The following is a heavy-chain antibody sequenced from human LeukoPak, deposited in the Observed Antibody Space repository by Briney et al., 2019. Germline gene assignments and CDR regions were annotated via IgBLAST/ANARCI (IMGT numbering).Heavy chain of an antibody. J-gene: IGHJ4*02. V-gene: IGHV3-74*01. CDR3: SRVRASFDY. Sequence: GGSLRPSCVGSGFTFSDHWMHWVRQAPGKGLAWVARIRNDGGETNYADSVKGRSTISRDNAKNTLFLQMNSLRAEDTAVYYCSRVRASFDYWGQGTLVTVVS. CDR1: GFTFSDHW. CDR2: IRNDGGET. D-gene: IGHD3-10*01.